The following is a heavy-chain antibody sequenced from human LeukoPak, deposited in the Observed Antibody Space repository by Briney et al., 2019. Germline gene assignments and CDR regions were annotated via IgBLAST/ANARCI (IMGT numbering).Heavy chain of an antibody. D-gene: IGHD6-13*01. CDR1: GITFSNYA. V-gene: IGHV3-23*01. CDR2: ISGSAHKI. Sequence: GSLRLSCVASGITFSNYAVSWVRQAPEKGLDWVSVISGSAHKIRYADSVKGRFTISRDNALNSLYLQMNSLRAEDTAIYYCARSIPYGTTWYGRSDYWGQGTLVTVSS. CDR3: ARSIPYGTTWYGRSDY. J-gene: IGHJ4*02.